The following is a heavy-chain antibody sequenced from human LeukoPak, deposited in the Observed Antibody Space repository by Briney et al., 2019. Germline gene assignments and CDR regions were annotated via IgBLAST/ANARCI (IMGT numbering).Heavy chain of an antibody. V-gene: IGHV3-64*01. CDR1: GFTFSSYA. CDR3: ARESLDYGDYGWHSDL. Sequence: GGSLRLSCAASGFTFSSYAMHWVRQAPGKGLEYVSAISSNGGSTYYANSVKGRFTISRDNSKNTLYLQMGSLRAEDMAVYYCARESLDYGDYGWHSDLWGRGTLVTVSS. CDR2: ISSNGGST. J-gene: IGHJ2*01. D-gene: IGHD4-17*01.